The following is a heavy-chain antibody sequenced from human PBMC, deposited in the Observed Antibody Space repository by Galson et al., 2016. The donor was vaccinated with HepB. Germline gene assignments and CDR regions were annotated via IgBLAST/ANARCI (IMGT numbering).Heavy chain of an antibody. J-gene: IGHJ4*02. Sequence: SVKVSCKGSGYTFTGYYIHWIRQAPGQGLEWMGCMNPNTGGSNLSQRFQGRVSMTRDTSNSSAYMELTILTSDYTAVYFCARDLRGIAVRSLAFSVVEDWGQGTLVIVSS. V-gene: IGHV1-2*02. CDR3: ARDLRGIAVRSLAFSVVED. D-gene: IGHD6-19*01. CDR2: MNPNTGGS. CDR1: GYTFTGYY.